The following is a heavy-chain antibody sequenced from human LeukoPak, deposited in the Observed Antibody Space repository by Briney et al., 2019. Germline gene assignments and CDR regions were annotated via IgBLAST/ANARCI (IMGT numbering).Heavy chain of an antibody. J-gene: IGHJ4*02. CDR3: TRDLVGATSDF. Sequence: GGSLRLSCAASAASGFTFSSFIMNWVRQAPGKGLVWVSRIITDGSFTNYADSVKGRFTISRDNAKNTLYLQMNSLRAEDTAVYYCTRDLVGATSDFWGQGTLVTVSS. CDR1: GFTFSSFI. D-gene: IGHD1-26*01. CDR2: IITDGSFT. V-gene: IGHV3-74*01.